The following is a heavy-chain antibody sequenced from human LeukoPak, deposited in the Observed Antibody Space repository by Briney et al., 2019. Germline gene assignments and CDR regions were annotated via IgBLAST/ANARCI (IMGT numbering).Heavy chain of an antibody. D-gene: IGHD2-2*01. CDR2: ISSSSSYI. CDR1: GFTFGSYS. V-gene: IGHV3-21*01. CDR3: ARDVGYCSSTSCSDTGYYYYYMDV. J-gene: IGHJ6*03. Sequence: GGSLRLSWAASGFTFGSYSMNWVRQAPGKGLEWVSSISSSSSYIYYADSVKGRFTISRDNAKNSLYLQMNSLRAEDTAVYYCARDVGYCSSTSCSDTGYYYYYMDVWGKGTTVTVSS.